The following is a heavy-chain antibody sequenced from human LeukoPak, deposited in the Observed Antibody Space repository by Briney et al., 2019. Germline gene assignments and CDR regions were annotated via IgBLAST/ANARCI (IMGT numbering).Heavy chain of an antibody. CDR2: IYYSGST. CDR1: GGSISSGGYS. D-gene: IGHD3-9*01. J-gene: IGHJ4*02. CDR3: ARMEYDILTGYSFDY. V-gene: IGHV4-61*08. Sequence: SQTLSLTCAVSGGSISSGGYSWSWIRQPPGKGLEWIGYIYYSGSTNYNPSLKSRVTISVDTSKNQFSLKLSSVTAADTAVYYCARMEYDILTGYSFDYWGQGTLVTVSS.